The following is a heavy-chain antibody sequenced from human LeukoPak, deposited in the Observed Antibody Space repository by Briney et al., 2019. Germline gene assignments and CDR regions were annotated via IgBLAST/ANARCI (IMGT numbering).Heavy chain of an antibody. D-gene: IGHD5-18*01. Sequence: ETLSLTCTVSGYSISSGYYWGWIRQPPGKGLEWVSAISGSGGSTYYADSVKGRFTISRDNSKNTLYLQMNSLRAEDTAVYYCASGYSYGFGLEYYFDYWGQGTLVTVSS. CDR2: ISGSGGST. J-gene: IGHJ4*02. CDR1: GYSISSGYY. V-gene: IGHV3-23*01. CDR3: ASGYSYGFGLEYYFDY.